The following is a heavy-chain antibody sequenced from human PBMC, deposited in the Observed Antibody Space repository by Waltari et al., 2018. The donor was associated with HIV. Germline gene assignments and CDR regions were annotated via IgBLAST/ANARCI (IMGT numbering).Heavy chain of an antibody. J-gene: IGHJ4*02. CDR1: GFTFSSYS. D-gene: IGHD5-18*01. CDR2: ISSSSSYI. V-gene: IGHV3-21*01. CDR3: AIVDTAMVPFDY. Sequence: EVQLVESGGGLVKPGGSLRLSCAASGFTFSSYSMNWVRQAPGKGLEWVSSISSSSSYISYADSVKGRFTISRDNAKNSLYLQMNSLRAEDTAVYYCAIVDTAMVPFDYWGQGTLVTVSS.